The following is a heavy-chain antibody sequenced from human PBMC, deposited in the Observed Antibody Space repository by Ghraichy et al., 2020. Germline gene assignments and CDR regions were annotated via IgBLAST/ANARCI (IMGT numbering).Heavy chain of an antibody. Sequence: SETLALTCTVSGGSISSYYRSWIRQPPGKGLEWIGYIYYSGSTNYNPSLKSRVTISVDTSKNQFSLKLSSVTAADTAVYYCARDRTIFAYGMDVWGQGTTVTVS. CDR1: GGSISSYY. V-gene: IGHV4-59*01. CDR2: IYYSGST. D-gene: IGHD3-9*01. J-gene: IGHJ6*02. CDR3: ARDRTIFAYGMDV.